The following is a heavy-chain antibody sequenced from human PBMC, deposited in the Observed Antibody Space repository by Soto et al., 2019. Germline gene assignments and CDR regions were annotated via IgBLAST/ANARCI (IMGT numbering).Heavy chain of an antibody. CDR1: GFNFGSDD. D-gene: IGHD3-22*01. J-gene: IGHJ4*02. V-gene: IGHV3-21*01. CDR2: ISSSRNYI. CDR3: AREGSYDASGRYIQAYCY. Sequence: EVRLVESGGGLVKPGGSLRLSCTGSGFNFGSDDMHWVRQAPGKGLEWVSSISSSRNYIYYADSVKGRFTISRDNAKNSLFLQINSLRAEDTAIYYCAREGSYDASGRYIQAYCYWGQGTPVIVSS.